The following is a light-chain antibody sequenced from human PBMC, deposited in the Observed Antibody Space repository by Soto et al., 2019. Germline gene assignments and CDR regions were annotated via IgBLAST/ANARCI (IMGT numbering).Light chain of an antibody. Sequence: QSVLTQPASVSGSPGQSITISCTGTSSDVGAYNFVSWYQQHPCKAPKLMIFEVSNRPSGVSNRFSGSKSVNTASLTISGLQAEDEADYYCSSYTTTSTVVVFGGGTKLTVL. CDR2: EVS. J-gene: IGLJ2*01. CDR3: SSYTTTSTVVV. CDR1: SSDVGAYNF. V-gene: IGLV2-14*01.